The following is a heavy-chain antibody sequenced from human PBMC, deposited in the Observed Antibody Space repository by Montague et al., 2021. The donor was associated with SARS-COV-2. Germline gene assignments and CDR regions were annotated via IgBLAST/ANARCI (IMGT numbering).Heavy chain of an antibody. D-gene: IGHD3-22*01. Sequence: TLSLTCTVSGGSISSGGYYWSWIRQHPGKGLEWIGYIYYSGSTYYNPSLKSRVTISVDTSKNQFSLKMSSVTAADTAVYYCARSPEPMMILIISSLNWYFDLWGHGTLVTVSS. J-gene: IGHJ2*01. CDR3: ARSPEPMMILIISSLNWYFDL. CDR1: GGSISSGGYY. CDR2: IYYSGST. V-gene: IGHV4-31*03.